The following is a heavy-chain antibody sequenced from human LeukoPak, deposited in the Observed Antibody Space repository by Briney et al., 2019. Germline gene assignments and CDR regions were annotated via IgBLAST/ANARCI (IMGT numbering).Heavy chain of an antibody. CDR2: IYYSGST. Sequence: SETLPLTCTASGGSISSYYWSWIRQPPGKGLEWIGYIYYSGSTNYNPSLKSRVTISVDTSKNQFSLKLSSVTAADTAVYYCARDRPGHYDSSGYYEHNDAFDIWGQGTMVTVSS. CDR3: ARDRPGHYDSSGYYEHNDAFDI. J-gene: IGHJ3*02. D-gene: IGHD3-22*01. V-gene: IGHV4-59*01. CDR1: GGSISSYY.